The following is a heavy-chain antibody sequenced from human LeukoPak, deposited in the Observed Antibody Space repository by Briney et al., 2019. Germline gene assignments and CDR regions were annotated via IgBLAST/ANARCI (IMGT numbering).Heavy chain of an antibody. CDR3: ARYASRSFLAT. Sequence: ASLKVSCKTSGYTFTCYGISWVRQAPGQGLEWMGWISAYNGNTNYAQKLQGRVTMTTDTSTSTAYMELRTLRSDDTAVYYCARYASRSFLATCGQGNLVTVSS. V-gene: IGHV1-18*01. J-gene: IGHJ5*02. D-gene: IGHD3-10*01. CDR1: GYTFTCYG. CDR2: ISAYNGNT.